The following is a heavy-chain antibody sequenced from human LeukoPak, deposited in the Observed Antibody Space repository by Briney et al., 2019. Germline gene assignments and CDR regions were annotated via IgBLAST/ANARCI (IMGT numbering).Heavy chain of an antibody. CDR3: AKDPYGTRYFDY. D-gene: IGHD2-2*01. CDR2: LSGSGGDT. J-gene: IGHJ4*02. Sequence: GGSLRLSCAASGFTFNKYAMSWVRQAPGKGLEWVSSLSGSGGDTYYSESVKGRFTISRDNSKNTAYLEMNSLRAEDTAVYYCAKDPYGTRYFDYWGQGTLVTVSS. V-gene: IGHV3-23*01. CDR1: GFTFNKYA.